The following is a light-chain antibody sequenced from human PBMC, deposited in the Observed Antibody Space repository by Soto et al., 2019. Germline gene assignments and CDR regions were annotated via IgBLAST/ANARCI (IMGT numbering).Light chain of an antibody. CDR2: DVN. CDR1: SSDVGGYNY. CDR3: SSYTSSSTLVV. V-gene: IGLV2-14*03. Sequence: QSALTQPASVSWSPGQSITISCTGTSSDVGGYNYVSWYQQHPGKAPKLMIYDVNNRPSGVSNRFSGSKSGNTASLTISGLQAEDEADYYCSSYTSSSTLVVFGGGTKLTVL. J-gene: IGLJ2*01.